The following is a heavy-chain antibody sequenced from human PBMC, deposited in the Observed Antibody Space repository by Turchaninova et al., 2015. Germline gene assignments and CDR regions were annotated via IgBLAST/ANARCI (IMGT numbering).Heavy chain of an antibody. CDR1: GFTFRSYA. D-gene: IGHD2-15*01. Sequence: EVQLLESGGGLVQPGGSLRLSCAASGFTFRSYALNWVRQAPGQGVVWVPAISVSGGSTNYGDSVKGRFTISGDNSKNTLYLQMNIHRAEDSAVFYCAKDQGGYCSGCSCSLGSWGQGTLVTVSS. CDR3: AKDQGGYCSGCSCSLGS. V-gene: IGHV3-23*01. CDR2: ISVSGGST. J-gene: IGHJ5*02.